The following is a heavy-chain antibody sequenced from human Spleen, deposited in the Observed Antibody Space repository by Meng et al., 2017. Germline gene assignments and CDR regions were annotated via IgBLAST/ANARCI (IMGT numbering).Heavy chain of an antibody. CDR1: GYSFSSYG. Sequence: QVQLVQSGAEVKKPGASVKVSCKTSGYSFSSYGLSWVRQAPGQGLEWVAWISVSSGNPNYAQKLRGRVTVTTDTSTSTVYMELRSLRTEDTAVYYCARAPKSVVGSFFDYWGQGALVTVSS. D-gene: IGHD6-19*01. CDR2: ISVSSGNP. J-gene: IGHJ4*02. CDR3: ARAPKSVVGSFFDY. V-gene: IGHV1-18*01.